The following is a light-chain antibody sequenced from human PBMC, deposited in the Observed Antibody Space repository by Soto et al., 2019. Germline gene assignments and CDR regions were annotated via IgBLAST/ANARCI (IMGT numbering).Light chain of an antibody. V-gene: IGKV3-20*01. Sequence: VLTKSPGTLSLSPGERATLSCRASQNIRGNELAWYQQKPGQPPRLLIYRGSSRAPGIPDRFSGRGSGKEFTLTISRMEPEDFAVYYGQDYGTSATGMFGQGTQVEIK. J-gene: IGKJ1*01. CDR2: RGS. CDR1: QNIRGNE. CDR3: QDYGTSATGM.